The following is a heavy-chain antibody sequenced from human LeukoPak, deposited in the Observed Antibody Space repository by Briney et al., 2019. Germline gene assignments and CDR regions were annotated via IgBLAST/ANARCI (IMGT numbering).Heavy chain of an antibody. Sequence: PGRSLRLSCAASGFTFGRHGMHWVRQAPGKGLEWLALIAFDGSDKYYADSVKGRFTISRDNSQNTLYLQMNSLRPEDTALYYCAKGDQLWVTSAEYFQSWGQGTLVTVSS. CDR1: GFTFGRHG. D-gene: IGHD3-10*01. V-gene: IGHV3-30*18. J-gene: IGHJ1*01. CDR2: IAFDGSDK. CDR3: AKGDQLWVTSAEYFQS.